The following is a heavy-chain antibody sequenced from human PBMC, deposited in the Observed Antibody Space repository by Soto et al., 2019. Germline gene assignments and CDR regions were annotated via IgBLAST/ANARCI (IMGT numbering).Heavy chain of an antibody. D-gene: IGHD3-22*01. J-gene: IGHJ4*02. CDR1: GFTFSDYY. V-gene: IGHV3-11*01. CDR3: AGQRGYYASSGIDY. Sequence: GGSLRLSCAASGFTFSDYYMTWIRHAPGKGLEWVAYISGGGGSTIYYVDSVKGRFTISRDNAKNSLYLQMNSLRAEDTAFYYCAGQRGYYASSGIDYWGQGPLVT. CDR2: ISGGGGSTI.